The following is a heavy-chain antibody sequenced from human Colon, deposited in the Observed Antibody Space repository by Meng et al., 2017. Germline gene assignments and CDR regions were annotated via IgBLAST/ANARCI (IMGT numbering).Heavy chain of an antibody. D-gene: IGHD4-23*01. Sequence: VPRQEAGPGLLRASGTLSLTLAVSGDSSRSSDWWSWVRQPPGRGLEWIGEIHHGGTTNYNPSLKSRVTISVDTSNNQFSLKLSSVTAADTAVYYCARIDYGGNGIEKYFFDYWGQGTLVTVSS. CDR1: GDSSRSSDW. CDR2: IHHGGTT. J-gene: IGHJ4*02. CDR3: ARIDYGGNGIEKYFFDY. V-gene: IGHV4-4*02.